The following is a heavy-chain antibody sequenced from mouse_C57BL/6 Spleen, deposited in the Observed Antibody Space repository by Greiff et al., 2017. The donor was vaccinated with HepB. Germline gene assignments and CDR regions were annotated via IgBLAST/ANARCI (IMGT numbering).Heavy chain of an antibody. J-gene: IGHJ4*01. CDR1: GFTFSDYY. CDR2: ISNGGGST. Sequence: EVQVVESGGGLVQPGGSLKLSCAASGFTFSDYYMYWVRQTPEKRLEWVAYISNGGGSTYYPDTVKGRFTISRDNAKNTLYLQMSRLKSEDTAMYYCAIQGLEAMDYWGQGTSVTVSS. V-gene: IGHV5-12*01. CDR3: AIQGLEAMDY.